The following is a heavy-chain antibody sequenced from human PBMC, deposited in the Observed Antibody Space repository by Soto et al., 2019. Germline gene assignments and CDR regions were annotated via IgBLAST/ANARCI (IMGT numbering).Heavy chain of an antibody. Sequence: QVQLQESGPGLLKPSQTLSLTCTVSGGSISSGVYYWSWIRPHQGKGLGWSAYIDCSGATYYNPSLKSRLTVAVDKSKNQFSLKLRSVTAADTAVYYCARVNNWTDVGYFDYWGQGTLGTVSS. CDR2: IDCSGAT. D-gene: IGHD1-20*01. V-gene: IGHV4-31*03. J-gene: IGHJ4*02. CDR1: GGSISSGVYY. CDR3: ARVNNWTDVGYFDY.